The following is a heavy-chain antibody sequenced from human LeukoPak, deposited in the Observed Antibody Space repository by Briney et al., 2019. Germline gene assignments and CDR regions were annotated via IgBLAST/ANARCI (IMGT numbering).Heavy chain of an antibody. CDR1: GFSFSSYW. CDR2: INSDGSSI. J-gene: IGHJ4*02. Sequence: PGGSLRLSCAASGFSFSSYWMHWVRQAPGKGLVWVSRINSDGSSISYADSVKGRFTISRDNARNTLYLQMSSLRADDTGVYYCAREEHSNWGQGTLVTVSS. CDR3: AREEHSN. V-gene: IGHV3-74*01. D-gene: IGHD1/OR15-1a*01.